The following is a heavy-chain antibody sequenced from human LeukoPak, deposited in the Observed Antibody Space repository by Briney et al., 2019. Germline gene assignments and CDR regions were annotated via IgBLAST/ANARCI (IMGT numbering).Heavy chain of an antibody. CDR1: GGSMSTYY. CDR3: ARQYGSGSSYTPVVDL. J-gene: IGHJ4*02. CDR2: IYYSGST. D-gene: IGHD3-10*01. Sequence: SETLSLTCTVSGGSMSTYYWIWIRQPPGKGLEWIGSIYYSGSTYYNPSLKSRVTISVDTSKNQFSLKLNSLTAAETAVYYCARQYGSGSSYTPVVDLWGQGTLVTVSS. V-gene: IGHV4-39*01.